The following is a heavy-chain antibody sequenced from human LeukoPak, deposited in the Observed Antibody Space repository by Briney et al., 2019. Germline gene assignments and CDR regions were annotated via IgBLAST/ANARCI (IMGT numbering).Heavy chain of an antibody. CDR3: AREEYYDDSGYYFRYFDS. CDR2: FHTGGSA. V-gene: IGHV4-61*02. D-gene: IGHD3-22*01. Sequence: SETLSLTCSVSGGSISSDNYFWTWIRQPAGKGLQWIGRFHTGGSANYNPSLKSRVTISVDTSKNQFSLRLNSVTAADTAIYYCAREEYYDDSGYYFRYFDSWGQGTLVTVSS. CDR1: GGSISSDNYF. J-gene: IGHJ4*02.